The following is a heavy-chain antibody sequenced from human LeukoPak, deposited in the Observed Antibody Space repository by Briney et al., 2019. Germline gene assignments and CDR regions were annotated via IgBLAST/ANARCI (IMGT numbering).Heavy chain of an antibody. J-gene: IGHJ4*02. Sequence: SETLSLTCTVSGGSINSYYWSWIRQPAGKGLEWIGRIYTSGSTNYNPSLKSRVTMSVDTAKNQFSLKLSSVTAADTAVYYCAREGHSGYPFDYWGQGTLVTVSS. V-gene: IGHV4-4*07. CDR1: GGSINSYY. D-gene: IGHD5-12*01. CDR2: IYTSGST. CDR3: AREGHSGYPFDY.